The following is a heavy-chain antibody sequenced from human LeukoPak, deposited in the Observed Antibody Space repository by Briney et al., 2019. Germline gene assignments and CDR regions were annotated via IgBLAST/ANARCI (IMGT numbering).Heavy chain of an antibody. V-gene: IGHV1-69*13. J-gene: IGHJ4*02. CDR1: GGTFSSYA. Sequence: SVEVSCKASGGTFSSYATSWVRQAPGQGLEWMGGIIPIFGTANYAQKFQGRVTITADESTSTAYMELSSLRSEDTAVYYCARAQPGRDGYIYYFDYWGQGTLVTVSS. CDR2: IIPIFGTA. D-gene: IGHD5-24*01. CDR3: ARAQPGRDGYIYYFDY.